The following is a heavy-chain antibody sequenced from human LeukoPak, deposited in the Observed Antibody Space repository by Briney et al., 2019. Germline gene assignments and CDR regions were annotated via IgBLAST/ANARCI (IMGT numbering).Heavy chain of an antibody. J-gene: IGHJ4*02. CDR2: INHSGST. CDR1: GGSFSGYY. V-gene: IGHV4-34*01. Sequence: SETLSLTCAVYGGSFSGYYRSWIRQPPGKGLEWIGEINHSGSTNYNPSLKSRVTISVDTSKNQFSLKLSSVTAADAAVYYCARLRPFDYWGQGTLVTVSS. CDR3: ARLRPFDY.